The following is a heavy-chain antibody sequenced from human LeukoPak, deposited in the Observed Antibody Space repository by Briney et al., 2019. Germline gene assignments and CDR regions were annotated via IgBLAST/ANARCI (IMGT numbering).Heavy chain of an antibody. V-gene: IGHV4-61*02. J-gene: IGHJ3*02. CDR3: ARGDSRILTGTTKDAFDI. CDR1: GGSISSGSYY. D-gene: IGHD1-7*01. CDR2: IYTSGST. Sequence: PSETLSLTCTVSGGSISSGSYYWSWIRQPAGKGLEWIGRIYTSGSTNYNPSLKSRVTISVDTSKNQFSLKLSSVTAADTAVYYCARGDSRILTGTTKDAFDIWGQGTMVTVSS.